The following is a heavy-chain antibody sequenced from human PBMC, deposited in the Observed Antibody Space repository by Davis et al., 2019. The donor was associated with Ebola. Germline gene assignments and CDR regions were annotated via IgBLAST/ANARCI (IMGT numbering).Heavy chain of an antibody. D-gene: IGHD4-23*01. CDR2: ISSSGSTI. CDR3: ARGTSPADYGGNSAGYAYYYYYGMDV. Sequence: GGSLRLSCAASGFTFSDYYMSWIRQAPGKGLEWVSYISSSGSTIYYADSVKGRFTISRDNSKNTLYLQMNSLRAEDTAVYYCARGTSPADYGGNSAGYAYYYYYGMDVWGQGTTVTVSS. V-gene: IGHV3-11*01. CDR1: GFTFSDYY. J-gene: IGHJ6*02.